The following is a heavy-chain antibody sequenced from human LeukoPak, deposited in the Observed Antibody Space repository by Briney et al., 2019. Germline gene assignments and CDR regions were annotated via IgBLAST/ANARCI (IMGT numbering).Heavy chain of an antibody. CDR1: GFTFDDYA. CDR3: AKDTNHHYGSGSLKI. Sequence: GGSLRLSCAASGFTFDDYAMHWVRQAPGKGLEWVSGISWNSGSIGYVDSVKGRFTISRDNAKNSLYLQMNSLRAEDTALYYCAKDTNHHYGSGSLKIWGQGTLVTVSS. D-gene: IGHD3-10*01. V-gene: IGHV3-9*01. J-gene: IGHJ4*02. CDR2: ISWNSGSI.